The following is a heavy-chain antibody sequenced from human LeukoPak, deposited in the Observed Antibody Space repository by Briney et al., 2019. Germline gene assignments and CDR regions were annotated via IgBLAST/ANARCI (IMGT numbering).Heavy chain of an antibody. D-gene: IGHD6-13*01. J-gene: IGHJ4*02. Sequence: PSETLSLTCAAYGGSFSGYYWSWIRQPPGKGLEWIGEINHSGSTNYNPSLKSRVTISVDTSKNQFSLKLSSVTAADTAVYYCARGAAAAGMSFDYWGQGTLVTVSS. V-gene: IGHV4-34*01. CDR2: INHSGST. CDR1: GGSFSGYY. CDR3: ARGAAAAGMSFDY.